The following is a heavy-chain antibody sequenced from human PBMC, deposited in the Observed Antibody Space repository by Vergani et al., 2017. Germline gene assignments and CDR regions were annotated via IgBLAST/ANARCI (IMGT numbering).Heavy chain of an antibody. D-gene: IGHD3-16*01. V-gene: IGHV4-59*01. CDR1: GGSITNNF. CDR2: IHHSGAT. J-gene: IGHJ3*02. CDR3: ARDTFHFDSENYDDVFDS. Sequence: QVQLQESGPGLVKPSETLSPTSTVSGGSITNNFCSWIRRPPGKGLEWIGYIHHSGATNSKSSLRSRVSISIDTSKSSFSLRLSSVTTADPARYYCARDTFHFDSENYDDVFDSWGQGTMVIVSS.